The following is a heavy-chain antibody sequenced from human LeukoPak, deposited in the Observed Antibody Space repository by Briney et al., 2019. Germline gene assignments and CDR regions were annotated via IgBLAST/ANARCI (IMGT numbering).Heavy chain of an antibody. CDR3: ASQAARRNNWFDP. V-gene: IGHV4-59*01. D-gene: IGHD6-6*01. CDR1: GGSISSYY. Sequence: SETLSLTCTVSGGSISSYYWSWIRQPPGKGLEWIGYIYYSGSTNYNPSLKSRVTISVDTSKNQFSLKLSSVTAADTAEYYCASQAARRNNWFDPWGQGTLVTVSS. J-gene: IGHJ5*02. CDR2: IYYSGST.